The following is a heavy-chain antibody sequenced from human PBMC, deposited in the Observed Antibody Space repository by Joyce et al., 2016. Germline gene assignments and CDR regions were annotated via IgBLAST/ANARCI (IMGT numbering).Heavy chain of an antibody. CDR3: ARGGISYYYAMDV. J-gene: IGHJ6*02. CDR1: GSTFSSSS. V-gene: IGHV3-21*01. D-gene: IGHD3-16*01. Sequence: QLVESGGGVVKSGGSLRLSCEASGSTFSSSSMSWLRQAPGKGLEWVAAISGTSYYIFHAETVRGQFTVSRDNAKKTLYLQMNGLRAKDSAVFYCARGGISYYYAMDVWGQGTTVTVSS. CDR2: ISGTSYYI.